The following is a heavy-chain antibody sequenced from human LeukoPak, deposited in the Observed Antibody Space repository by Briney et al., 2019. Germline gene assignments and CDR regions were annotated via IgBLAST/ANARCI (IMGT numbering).Heavy chain of an antibody. CDR2: MNPNSGNT. CDR3: ARVVPAAITSWFDP. D-gene: IGHD2-2*01. Sequence: GASVKVSCKASGYTFTSYDINWVRQATGQGLEWMGWMNPNSGNTGYAQKFQGRVTMTRNTSISTAYMELSSLRSEDTAVYYCARVVPAAITSWFDPWGQGTLVTVSS. V-gene: IGHV1-8*01. J-gene: IGHJ5*02. CDR1: GYTFTSYD.